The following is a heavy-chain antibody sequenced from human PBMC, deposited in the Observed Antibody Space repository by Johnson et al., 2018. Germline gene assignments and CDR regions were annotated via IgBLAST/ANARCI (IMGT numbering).Heavy chain of an antibody. CDR3: ARGLSYKTD. D-gene: IGHD3-16*02. Sequence: QVQLVESGAEVKKXGSSVKVSCKATGGTFKSYAITWLRQAPGQGLEWMGGIIPKFDTANYAQELQDRVTITADESTGTAYMELSSLRSEDTAVYYCARGLSYKTDWGQGTLVTVSS. CDR2: IIPKFDTA. CDR1: GGTFKSYA. J-gene: IGHJ1*01. V-gene: IGHV1-69*01.